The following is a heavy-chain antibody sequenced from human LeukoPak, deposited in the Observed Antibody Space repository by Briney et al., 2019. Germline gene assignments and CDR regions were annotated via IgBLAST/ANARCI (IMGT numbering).Heavy chain of an antibody. V-gene: IGHV4-61*02. CDR3: ARDVSGIYSGGLDY. Sequence: SETLSLTCTVSGGSISSGSYYWSWIRQPAGKGLEWIGRIYTSGSTNYNPSLKSRVTISIDTSKNQFSLKLSSVTAADTAVYYCARDVSGIYSGGLDYWGQGTLVTVSS. J-gene: IGHJ4*02. D-gene: IGHD1-26*01. CDR1: GGSISSGSYY. CDR2: IYTSGST.